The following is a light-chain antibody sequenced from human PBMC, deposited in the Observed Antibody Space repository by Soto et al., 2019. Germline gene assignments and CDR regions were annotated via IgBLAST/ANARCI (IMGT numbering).Light chain of an antibody. V-gene: IGKV3-11*01. CDR1: QSVSSY. CDR3: QQRSNWPPL. CDR2: DAS. J-gene: IGKJ3*01. Sequence: EIVLTQSPATLSLSPGERATLSCRASQSVSSYLDWYQQKPGQAPRLLIYDASNRATGIPARFSGSGSGTDFTLTISSLEPEDCAVYYCQQRSNWPPLFGPGTKVDIK.